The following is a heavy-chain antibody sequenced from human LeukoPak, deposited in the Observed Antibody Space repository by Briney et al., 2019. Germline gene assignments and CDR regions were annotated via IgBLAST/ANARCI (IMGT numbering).Heavy chain of an antibody. D-gene: IGHD2-21*02. V-gene: IGHV3-74*01. J-gene: IGHJ4*02. CDR3: ASSLAYCGGDCHAAFDY. CDR2: IKSDGSST. CDR1: GFTFSSYW. Sequence: PGGSLRLSCAASGFTFSSYWMHWVRQAPGKGLVWVSRIKSDGSSTVYADFVKGRFTISRDNAKNTLYLQMNSLRAEDTAVYYCASSLAYCGGDCHAAFDYWGQGTLVTVSS.